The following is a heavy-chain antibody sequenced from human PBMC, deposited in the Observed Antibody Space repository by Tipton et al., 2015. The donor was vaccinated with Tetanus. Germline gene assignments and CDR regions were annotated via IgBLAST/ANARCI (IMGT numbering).Heavy chain of an antibody. J-gene: IGHJ3*02. CDR3: ARVLRYSTSGGWDDAFDI. V-gene: IGHV4-4*07. Sequence: LRLSCTVSGGSSHSYYWSWIRQSAGKGLEWIGRIYSGGSTNYKPSLKNRVTMSMDTSKNQFSLKLNSVTVADTAVYFCARVLRYSTSGGWDDAFDIGGQGTMVTVSS. CDR1: GGSSHSYY. CDR2: IYSGGST. D-gene: IGHD2-15*01.